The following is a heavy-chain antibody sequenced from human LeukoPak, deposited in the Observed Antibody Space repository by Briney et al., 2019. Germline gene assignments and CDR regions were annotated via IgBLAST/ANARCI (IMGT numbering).Heavy chain of an antibody. CDR2: ISSSSSYI. CDR3: AKDPGVVPAAIIGFDY. D-gene: IGHD2-2*02. V-gene: IGHV3-21*04. CDR1: GFTFSSYS. J-gene: IGHJ4*02. Sequence: GGSLRLSCAASGFTFSSYSMNWVRQAPGKGLEWVSSISSSSSYIYYADSVKGRFTISRDNAKNSLYLQMNSLRAEDTAVYYCAKDPGVVPAAIIGFDYWGQGTLVTVPS.